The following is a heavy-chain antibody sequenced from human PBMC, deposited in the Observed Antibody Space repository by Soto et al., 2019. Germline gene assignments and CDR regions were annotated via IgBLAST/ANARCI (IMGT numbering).Heavy chain of an antibody. V-gene: IGHV3-48*01. CDR3: ARVAVVDATLNAFDI. J-gene: IGHJ3*02. CDR1: GFTFSSYS. CDR2: INSRSSTI. D-gene: IGHD2-15*01. Sequence: EVQLVESGGGLVQPGGSLRLSCAASGFTFSSYSMSWVRQAPGKGLEWVSYINSRSSTIYYADSVKGRFSISRDNARNSLYLQMNSLRAEDTAVYYCARVAVVDATLNAFDIWGQGTMGTVSS.